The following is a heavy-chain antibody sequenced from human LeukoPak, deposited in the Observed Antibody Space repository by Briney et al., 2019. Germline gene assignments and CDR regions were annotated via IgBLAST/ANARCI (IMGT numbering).Heavy chain of an antibody. CDR2: INHSGST. CDR3: ARDAAAHYDSSGYYYRVFDY. V-gene: IGHV4-34*01. J-gene: IGHJ4*02. D-gene: IGHD3-22*01. Sequence: SETLSLTCAVYGGSFSGYYWSWIRQPPGKGLEWIGEINHSGSTNYNPSLKSRVTISVDTSKNQFSLKLSSVTAADTAVYYCARDAAAHYDSSGYYYRVFDYWGQGTLVTVSS. CDR1: GGSFSGYY.